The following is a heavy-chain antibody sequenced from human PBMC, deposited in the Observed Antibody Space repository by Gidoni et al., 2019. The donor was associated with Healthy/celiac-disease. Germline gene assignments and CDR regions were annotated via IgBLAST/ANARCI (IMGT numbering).Heavy chain of an antibody. D-gene: IGHD3-9*01. CDR2: IWYDGSNK. Sequence: QVQLVASGGGVVQPGRSLRLSRAASGFPFSSYGMHWVRQAPGKGLEWVAVIWYDGSNKYYADSVKGRFTISRDNSKNTLYLQMNSLRAEDTAVYYCARDILTGSNWFDPWGQGTLVTVSS. CDR1: GFPFSSYG. V-gene: IGHV3-33*01. J-gene: IGHJ5*02. CDR3: ARDILTGSNWFDP.